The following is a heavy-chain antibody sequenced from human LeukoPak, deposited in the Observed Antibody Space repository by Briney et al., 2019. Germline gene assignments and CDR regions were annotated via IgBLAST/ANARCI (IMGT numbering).Heavy chain of an antibody. CDR2: IYYSGST. CDR3: ARKSRSTYYFDY. CDR1: GGSINSVDYY. J-gene: IGHJ4*02. V-gene: IGHV4-30-4*01. Sequence: SETLSLTCTASGGSINSVDYYWTWIRQPPGKGLEWIGYIYYSGSTYYNPSLKSRVTMSIDTSRNQFSLKLTSVTAADTAVYYCARKSRSTYYFDYWGQGTLVTVSS.